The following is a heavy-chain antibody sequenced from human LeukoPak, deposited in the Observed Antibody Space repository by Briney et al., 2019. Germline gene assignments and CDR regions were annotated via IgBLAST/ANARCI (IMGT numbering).Heavy chain of an antibody. V-gene: IGHV4-39*01. CDR3: ARGLGQIWRGVNYYFDY. D-gene: IGHD3-10*01. J-gene: IGHJ4*02. Sequence: PSETLSLTCTVSGGSISSSSYYWGWIRQPPGKGLEWIGSIYYSGSTYYNPSLKSRVTISVDTSKNQFSLKLSSGTAADTAVYYCARGLGQIWRGVNYYFDYWGQGTLVTVSS. CDR2: IYYSGST. CDR1: GGSISSSSYY.